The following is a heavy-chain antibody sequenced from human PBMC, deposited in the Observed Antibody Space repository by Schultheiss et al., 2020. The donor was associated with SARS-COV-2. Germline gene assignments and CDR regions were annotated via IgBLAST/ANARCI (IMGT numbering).Heavy chain of an antibody. CDR1: GYTFTGYY. D-gene: IGHD1-14*01. Sequence: ASVKVSCKASGYTFTGYYMHWVRQAPGQGLEWMGWSNPNSGGINYTQKFQGRVTMTRDTSISTGYMVLSRLRSDDTAVYYCARGWPQPGFDYWGQGTLVTVAS. CDR3: ARGWPQPGFDY. CDR2: SNPNSGGI. V-gene: IGHV1-2*02. J-gene: IGHJ4*02.